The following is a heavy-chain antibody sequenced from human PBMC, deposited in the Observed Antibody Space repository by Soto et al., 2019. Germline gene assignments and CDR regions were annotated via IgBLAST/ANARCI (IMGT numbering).Heavy chain of an antibody. V-gene: IGHV4-59*08. J-gene: IGHJ5*02. Sequence: SETLSLTCTVSGGSISGYYWSWIRQSPGKGLEWIGFVYYSGTTNYNPSLKSRVTLSIDMSKNQFSLNVISVTAADAAVYYCARHSDSAPLNGFDPWGQGTLVTVSS. CDR1: GGSISGYY. D-gene: IGHD2-15*01. CDR2: VYYSGTT. CDR3: ARHSDSAPLNGFDP.